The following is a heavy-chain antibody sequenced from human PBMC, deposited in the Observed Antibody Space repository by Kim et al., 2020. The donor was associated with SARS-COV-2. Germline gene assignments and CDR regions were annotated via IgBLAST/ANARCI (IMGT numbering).Heavy chain of an antibody. CDR3: ARDRGTVVRGGAGRLYFD. Sequence: ASVKVSCKASGYTFTDYYMHWVRQAPGQGLEWMGWINPKNGGTYYAQNLQGRVTMTRDTSISTVYMELSRLRSDDTALYYCARDRGTVVRGGAGRLYFD. CDR2: INPKNGGT. D-gene: IGHD3-10*01. V-gene: IGHV1-2*02. CDR1: GYTFTDYY. J-gene: IGHJ4*01.